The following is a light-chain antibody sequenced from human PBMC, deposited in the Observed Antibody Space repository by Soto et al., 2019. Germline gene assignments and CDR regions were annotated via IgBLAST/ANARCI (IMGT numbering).Light chain of an antibody. J-gene: IGKJ2*01. CDR2: AAS. CDR3: QQSCSTPRT. Sequence: DIQMTQSPSSLSASVGDRVTITCRASQSISSHLNWYQQKPGKAPKLLIYAASSLQSGVPSRFSGSGSGTDFTLTISSLQPEDFATYYCQQSCSTPRTFGQGTKLEIK. CDR1: QSISSH. V-gene: IGKV1-39*01.